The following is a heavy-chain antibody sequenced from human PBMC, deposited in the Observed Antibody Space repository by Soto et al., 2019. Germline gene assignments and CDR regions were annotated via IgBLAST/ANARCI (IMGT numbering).Heavy chain of an antibody. CDR2: ISYDGSNK. Sequence: GGSLRLSCAASGFTFSSYAMHWVRQAPGKGLEWVAVISYDGSNKYYADSVKGRFTISRDNSKNTLYLQMNSLRAEDTAVYYCARVSDWEDYDILTGYSLDYWGQGTLVTVSS. D-gene: IGHD3-9*01. CDR1: GFTFSSYA. J-gene: IGHJ4*02. V-gene: IGHV3-30-3*01. CDR3: ARVSDWEDYDILTGYSLDY.